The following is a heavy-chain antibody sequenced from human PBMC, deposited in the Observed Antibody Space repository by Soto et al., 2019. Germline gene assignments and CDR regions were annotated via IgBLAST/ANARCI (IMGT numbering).Heavy chain of an antibody. CDR1: GGSISSGGYY. CDR3: ARDSGSPWLGLAAAFDI. V-gene: IGHV4-31*03. D-gene: IGHD2-15*01. J-gene: IGHJ3*02. CDR2: IYYSGST. Sequence: SETLSLTCTVSGGSISSGGYYWSWIRQHPGKGLEWIGYIYYSGSTYYNPSLKSRVTISVDTSKNQFSLKLSSVTAADTAVYYCARDSGSPWLGLAAAFDIWGQGTMVTVSS.